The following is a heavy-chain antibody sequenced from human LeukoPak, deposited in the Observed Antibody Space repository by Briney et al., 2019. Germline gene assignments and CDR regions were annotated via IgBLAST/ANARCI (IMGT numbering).Heavy chain of an antibody. D-gene: IGHD3-16*02. V-gene: IGHV3-7*03. J-gene: IGHJ4*02. CDR1: GFTFSSYW. CDR2: IKEDGSEK. Sequence: PGGSLRLSCAAPGFTFSSYWLTWVRQAPGKGLEWVANIKEDGSEKYYMDSVKGRFTISRDNAKNSLYLQINSLRVDDTAVYYCARESYYFDYWGQGTLVTVSS. CDR3: ARESYYFDY.